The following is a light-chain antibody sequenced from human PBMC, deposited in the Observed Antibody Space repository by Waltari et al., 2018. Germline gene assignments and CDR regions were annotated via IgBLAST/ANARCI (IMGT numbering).Light chain of an antibody. CDR2: GQN. J-gene: IGLJ2*01. V-gene: IGLV3-19*01. Sequence: SSELTQDPAVSVALGQTVRITCQGDSLRRSYAAWYQQKPGQAPVLVIYGQNKRPSRIPDRFSGSNSGTTASLLITGAKAEDEADYYCNSRDSSANLMIFGGGTKLTVL. CDR1: SLRRSY. CDR3: NSRDSSANLMI.